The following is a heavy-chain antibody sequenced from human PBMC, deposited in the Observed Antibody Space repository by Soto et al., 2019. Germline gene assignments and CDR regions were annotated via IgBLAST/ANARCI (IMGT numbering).Heavy chain of an antibody. J-gene: IGHJ5*02. D-gene: IGHD3-3*01. CDR2: ISSSGSTI. CDR1: GITVIGYD. Sequence: GGVPRLTCAGPGITVIGYDRRVVRQAAGEGREWVSYISSSGSTIYYADSVKGRFTISRDNAKNSLYLQMNSLRAEDTAVYYCARCFDDFWSGYSTNWFDPWGQGTLVTVSS. V-gene: IGHV3-11*01. CDR3: ARCFDDFWSGYSTNWFDP.